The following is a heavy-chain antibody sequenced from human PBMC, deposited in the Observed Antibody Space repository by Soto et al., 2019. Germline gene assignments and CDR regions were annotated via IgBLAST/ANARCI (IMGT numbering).Heavy chain of an antibody. CDR3: AREGYGSGGGYFDY. D-gene: IGHD3-10*01. CDR1: GGSISSGGYY. Sequence: TSETLSLTCTVSGGSISSGGYYWSWIRQHPGKGLEWIGYIYYSGSTYYNPSLKSRVTISVDTSKNQFSLKLSSVTAEDTAVYYCAREGYGSGGGYFDYWGRGTLVTVSS. V-gene: IGHV4-31*02. J-gene: IGHJ4*02. CDR2: IYYSGST.